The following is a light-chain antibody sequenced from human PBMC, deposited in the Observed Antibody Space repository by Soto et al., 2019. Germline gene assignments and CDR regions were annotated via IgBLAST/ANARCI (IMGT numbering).Light chain of an antibody. CDR1: QSISSNY. CDR2: GAS. CDR3: QQYGSSPGVT. V-gene: IGKV3-20*01. J-gene: IGKJ3*01. Sequence: EIVLTQSPGTLSLSPGERATLSCRASQSISSNYLAWYQQKPAQAPRLLIFGASSRATGIPDRFSGSGSGTDFTLTISRLEPEDFAVYYCQQYGSSPGVTFGPGTKVDIK.